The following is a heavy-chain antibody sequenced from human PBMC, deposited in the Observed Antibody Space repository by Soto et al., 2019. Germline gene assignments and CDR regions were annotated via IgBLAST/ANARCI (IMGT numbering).Heavy chain of an antibody. CDR2: VISDGKTI. J-gene: IGHJ5*02. CDR3: ATAEVDH. CDR1: GFTFANHW. Sequence: EVQLVESGGGLVQPGGSLRLSCAASGFTFANHWMHWVRQAPGKGLEWVSRVISDGKTIDYADSGKGRFTVSRDNAKNTLYLQMNSLRAEDTAVYYCATAEVDHWGPGTLVTVSS. V-gene: IGHV3-74*01.